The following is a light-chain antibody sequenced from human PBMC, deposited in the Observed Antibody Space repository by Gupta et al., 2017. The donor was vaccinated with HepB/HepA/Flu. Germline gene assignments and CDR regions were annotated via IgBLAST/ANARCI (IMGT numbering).Light chain of an antibody. CDR2: GAS. V-gene: IGKV3-20*01. CDR1: QSVSSSY. Sequence: EIVLTQSPGTLSLSPGERATLSCRASQSVSSSYLAWYQQKTGQAPRLLIYGASSRATGIPDRFSGSGSGTDFTLTISRLEPEDFAVYYCQQDGSSPITFGGGTKVEIK. CDR3: QQDGSSPIT. J-gene: IGKJ4*01.